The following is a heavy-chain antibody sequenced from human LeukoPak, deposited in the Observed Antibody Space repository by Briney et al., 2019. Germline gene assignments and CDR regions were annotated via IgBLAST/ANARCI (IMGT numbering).Heavy chain of an antibody. CDR3: ARGCSSGWYRYYFDY. J-gene: IGHJ4*02. Sequence: AASVKVSCKASGYTFTSYGISWVRQAPGQRLEWMGWINAGNGNTKYSQKFQGRVTITRDTSASTAYMELSSLRSDDTAVYYCARGCSSGWYRYYFDYWGQGTLVTVSS. CDR2: INAGNGNT. CDR1: GYTFTSYG. V-gene: IGHV1-3*01. D-gene: IGHD6-19*01.